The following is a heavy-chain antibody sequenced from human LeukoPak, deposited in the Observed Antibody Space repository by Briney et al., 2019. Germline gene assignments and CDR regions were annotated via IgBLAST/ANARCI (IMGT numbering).Heavy chain of an antibody. Sequence: ASVKVSCKASGYTFTGYYMHWVRQAPGQGLEWMGWINPNSGGTNYAQKFQGRVTMTRDTSISTAYMELSRLRSDDTAVHYCARVGYCSGGSCYSGSGVGGKTDYWGQGTLVTVSS. CDR1: GYTFTGYY. V-gene: IGHV1-2*02. CDR2: INPNSGGT. J-gene: IGHJ4*02. D-gene: IGHD2-15*01. CDR3: ARVGYCSGGSCYSGSGVGGKTDY.